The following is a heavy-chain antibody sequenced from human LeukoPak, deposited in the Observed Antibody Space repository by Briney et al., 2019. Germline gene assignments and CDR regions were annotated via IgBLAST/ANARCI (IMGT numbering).Heavy chain of an antibody. V-gene: IGHV3-15*01. J-gene: IGHJ5*01. CDR2: VKPNTDGGTT. Sequence: GGSLRLSCVASGFTFSKVWMSWVRQAPGEGLEWVALVKPNTDGGTTDYAAPVKGRFTISRDDSKSIAYLQMNSLKTEDTAVYYCTSHYDSSGYLPDSWGQGTLVTVSS. D-gene: IGHD3-22*01. CDR3: TSHYDSSGYLPDS. CDR1: GFTFSKVW.